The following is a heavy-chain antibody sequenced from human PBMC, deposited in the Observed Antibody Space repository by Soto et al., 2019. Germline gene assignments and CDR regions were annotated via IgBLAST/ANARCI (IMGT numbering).Heavy chain of an antibody. Sequence: PGGSLRLSCAASGFTFSSYAMHWVRQAPGKGLEWVAVISYDGSNKYYADSVKGRFTISRDNSKNTLYLQMNSLRAEDTAVYYCAGDGTPGGVWNYCFDYWGQGTLVTVSS. D-gene: IGHD1-7*01. CDR3: AGDGTPGGVWNYCFDY. CDR1: GFTFSSYA. V-gene: IGHV3-30-3*01. CDR2: ISYDGSNK. J-gene: IGHJ4*02.